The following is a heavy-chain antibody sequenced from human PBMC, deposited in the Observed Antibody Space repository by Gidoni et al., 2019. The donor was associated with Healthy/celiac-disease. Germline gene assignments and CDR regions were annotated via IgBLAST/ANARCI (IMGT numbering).Heavy chain of an antibody. V-gene: IGHV3-66*01. J-gene: IGHJ5*02. Sequence: EVQLVESGGGLVQPGGSLRLSCAASGFTVSSNYMSWVRQAPGKGLEWVSVIDSGGSTYYADSVKGRFTSSRDNSKNTLYLQMNSLRAEDTAVYYCARDRVNWNDYLGWFDPWGQGTLVTVSS. CDR3: ARDRVNWNDYLGWFDP. CDR1: GFTVSSNY. CDR2: IDSGGST. D-gene: IGHD1-1*01.